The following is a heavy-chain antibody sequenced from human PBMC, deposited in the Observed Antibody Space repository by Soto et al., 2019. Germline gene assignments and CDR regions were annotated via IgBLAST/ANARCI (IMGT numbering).Heavy chain of an antibody. J-gene: IGHJ6*02. CDR1: GFSLSTSGVG. CDR2: IYWNDDK. V-gene: IGHV2-5*01. Sequence: QITLKESGPTLVKPTQTLTLTCTFSGFSLSTSGVGVGWIRQPPGKALEWLALIYWNDDKRYSPSLNSRLTITKDTTKNQVVLTMTNKDPGDTATNYGADTLGTASVTGTGYHHGRDVWGQGTTVTVSS. D-gene: IGHD4-17*01. CDR3: ADTLGTASVTGTGYHHGRDV.